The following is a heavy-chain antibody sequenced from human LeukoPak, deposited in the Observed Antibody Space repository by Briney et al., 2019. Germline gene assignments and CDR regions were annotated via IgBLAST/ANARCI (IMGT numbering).Heavy chain of an antibody. D-gene: IGHD5-18*01. Sequence: GGSLRLSCAASGFTLSSYWMHWVRQAPGKGLEWVSTITKSGDQTHYADSVRGLFTISRDIFKNTLYLQMNSLRAEDTAVYYCAKDNRYSYGSLNYYYYGMDVWGQGTTVTVSS. CDR2: ITKSGDQT. CDR1: GFTLSSYW. J-gene: IGHJ6*02. CDR3: AKDNRYSYGSLNYYYYGMDV. V-gene: IGHV3-NL1*01.